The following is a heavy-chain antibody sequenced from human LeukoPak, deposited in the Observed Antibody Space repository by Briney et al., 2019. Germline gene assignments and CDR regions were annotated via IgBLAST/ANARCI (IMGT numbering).Heavy chain of an antibody. CDR3: ASTTASSGPTHYYYYGMDV. D-gene: IGHD6-19*01. J-gene: IGHJ6*02. V-gene: IGHV1-69*04. Sequence: ASVKVSCKASGGTFSSYAISWVRQAPGQGLEWMGRIIPILGIANYAQKFQGRVTITADKSTSTAYMELSSLRSEDTAVYYCASTTASSGPTHYYYYGMDVWGQGTTVTVSS. CDR1: GGTFSSYA. CDR2: IIPILGIA.